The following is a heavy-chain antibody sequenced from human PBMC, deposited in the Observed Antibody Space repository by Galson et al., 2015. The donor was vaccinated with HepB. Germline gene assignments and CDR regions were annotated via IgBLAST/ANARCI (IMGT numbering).Heavy chain of an antibody. V-gene: IGHV1-69*13. Sequence: SVKVSCKASGGTFSSYAISWVRQAPGQGLEWMGGIIPIFGTANYAQKFQGRVTITADESTSTVYMELSSLRSEDTAVYYCARVPYCSGGSCYALNFQHWGQGTLVTVSS. J-gene: IGHJ1*01. D-gene: IGHD2-15*01. CDR3: ARVPYCSGGSCYALNFQH. CDR1: GGTFSSYA. CDR2: IIPIFGTA.